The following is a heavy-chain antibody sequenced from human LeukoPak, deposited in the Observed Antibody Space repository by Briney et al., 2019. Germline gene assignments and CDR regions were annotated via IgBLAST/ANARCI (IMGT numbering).Heavy chain of an antibody. CDR2: IYYSGST. D-gene: IGHD3-3*01. CDR1: GGSISSSSYY. CDR3: ARPVPYDFWYWFDP. V-gene: IGHV4-39*01. J-gene: IGHJ5*02. Sequence: SETLSLTCTVPGGSISSSSYYWGWIRQPPGKGLEWIGSIYYSGSTYYNPPLKSRVTISVDTSKNQFSLKLSSVTAADTAVYYCARPVPYDFWYWFDPWGQGTLVTVSS.